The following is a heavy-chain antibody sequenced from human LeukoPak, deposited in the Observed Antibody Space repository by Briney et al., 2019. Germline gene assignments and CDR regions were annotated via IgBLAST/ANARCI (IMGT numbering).Heavy chain of an antibody. CDR2: IYSSGST. D-gene: IGHD6-13*01. CDR1: GGSISSGSYC. Sequence: SETLSLTCTVSGGSISSGSYCWSWIRQPPGKGLEWIGYIYSSGSTNYNPSLKSRVTMSVDTSKNQFSLRLSSVTAADTAVYYCARVTGYMTEDYFDYWGQGTLITVSS. V-gene: IGHV4-61*01. J-gene: IGHJ4*02. CDR3: ARVTGYMTEDYFDY.